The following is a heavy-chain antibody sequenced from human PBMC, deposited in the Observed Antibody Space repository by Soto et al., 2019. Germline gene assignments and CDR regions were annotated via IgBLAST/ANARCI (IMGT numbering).Heavy chain of an antibody. CDR2: FDPEDGET. CDR3: ATGYYDSSGYDAGYYFDY. V-gene: IGHV1-24*01. D-gene: IGHD3-22*01. CDR1: GYTLTELS. Sequence: QVQLVQSGAEVKKPGASVKVSCKVSGYTLTELSMHWVRQAPGKGLEWMGGFDPEDGETIYAQKFQGRVTMTEDTSTDTAYMELSSLRSEETAVYYCATGYYDSSGYDAGYYFDYWGQGTLVTVSS. J-gene: IGHJ4*02.